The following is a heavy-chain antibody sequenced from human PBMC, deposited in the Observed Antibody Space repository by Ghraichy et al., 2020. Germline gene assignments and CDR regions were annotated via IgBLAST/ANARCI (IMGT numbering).Heavy chain of an antibody. CDR3: ARDQLERRDGMDV. CDR1: GGSISSSNC. D-gene: IGHD1-1*01. CDR2: IYHSGST. V-gene: IGHV4-4*02. Sequence: SETLSLTCAVSGGSISSSNCWSWVRQPPGKGLEWSGEIYHSGSTNYNPPPKSRVTISVDKSKNQLSLKLSSVTAADTAVYYCARDQLERRDGMDVWGQGTTVTVSS. J-gene: IGHJ6*02.